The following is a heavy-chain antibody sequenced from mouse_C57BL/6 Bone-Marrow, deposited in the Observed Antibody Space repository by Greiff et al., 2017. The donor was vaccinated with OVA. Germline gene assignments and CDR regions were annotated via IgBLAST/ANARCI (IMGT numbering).Heavy chain of an antibody. Sequence: VQLKQSGPELVKPGASVKISCKASGYTFTDYYMNWVKQSHGKSLEWIGDINPNNGGTSYNQKFKGKATLTVDKSSSTAYMELRSLTSEDSAVYYCARLKVERFDYWGQGTTLTVSS. D-gene: IGHD1-1*01. CDR3: ARLKVERFDY. CDR1: GYTFTDYY. J-gene: IGHJ2*01. V-gene: IGHV1-26*01. CDR2: INPNNGGT.